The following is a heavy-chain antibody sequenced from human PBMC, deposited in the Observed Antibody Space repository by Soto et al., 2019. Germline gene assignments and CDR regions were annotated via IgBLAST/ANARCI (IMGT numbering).Heavy chain of an antibody. J-gene: IGHJ3*02. D-gene: IGHD6-13*01. V-gene: IGHV3-30*18. CDR2: ISYDGSNK. CDR3: AKDRAWQQLVKKKSAFDI. Sequence: PGGSLRLSCAASGFTFSSYGMHWVRQAPGKGLEWVAVISYDGSNKYYADSVKGRFTISRDNSKNTLYLQMNSLRAEDTAVYYCAKDRAWQQLVKKKSAFDIWGQGTMVTVSS. CDR1: GFTFSSYG.